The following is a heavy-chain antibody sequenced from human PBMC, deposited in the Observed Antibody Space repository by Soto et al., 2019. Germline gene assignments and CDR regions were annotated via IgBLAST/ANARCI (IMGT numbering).Heavy chain of an antibody. CDR2: ISAYNGNT. CDR1: GYTFTSYG. Sequence: ASVKVSCKASGYTFTSYGISWVRQAPGQGLEWMGWISAYNGNTNYAQKLQGRVTMTTDTSTSTAYMELRSLRSDDTAVYYCARVAYSSGWYSNYYYGMDVWGQGTTVTVSS. D-gene: IGHD6-19*01. J-gene: IGHJ6*02. CDR3: ARVAYSSGWYSNYYYGMDV. V-gene: IGHV1-18*04.